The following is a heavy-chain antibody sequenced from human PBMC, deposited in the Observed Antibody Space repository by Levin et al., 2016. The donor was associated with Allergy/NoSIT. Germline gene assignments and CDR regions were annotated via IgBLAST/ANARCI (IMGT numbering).Heavy chain of an antibody. J-gene: IGHJ5*02. CDR3: ARGRTSSYNWFDP. CDR2: VYFSGTT. Sequence: WIRQPPGKGLEWIGYVYFSGTTYYNPSLKSRVSISVDTSKNQFSLKLSSVTAADTAVYYCARGRTSSYNWFDPWGQGTLVTVSS. V-gene: IGHV4-31*02. D-gene: IGHD2-2*01.